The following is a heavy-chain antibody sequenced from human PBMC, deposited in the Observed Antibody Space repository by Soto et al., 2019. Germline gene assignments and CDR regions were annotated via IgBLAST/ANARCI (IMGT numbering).Heavy chain of an antibody. D-gene: IGHD3-9*01. CDR3: ARDRKAYDILTGPDDAFDI. J-gene: IGHJ3*02. CDR2: IIPILGIA. V-gene: IGHV1-69*04. CDR1: GGTFSSYT. Sequence: SVKVSCKASGGTFSSYTISWVRQAPGQGLEWMGRIIPILGIANYAQKFQGRVTITADKSTSTAYMELSSLRSEDTAVYYCARDRKAYDILTGPDDAFDIWGQGTMVT.